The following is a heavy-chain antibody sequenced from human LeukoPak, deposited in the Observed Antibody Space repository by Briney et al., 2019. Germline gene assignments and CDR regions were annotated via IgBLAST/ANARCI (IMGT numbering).Heavy chain of an antibody. CDR2: INPNSGGT. CDR3: ARDPDISYYFDY. V-gene: IGHV1-2*02. Sequence: ASVTVSCKASGYTFTGYYMHWVRQAPGQGLEWMGWINPNSGGTNYAQKFQGRVTMTRDTSISTAYMELSRLRSDDTAVYYCARDPDISYYFDYWGQGTLVTVSS. J-gene: IGHJ4*02. D-gene: IGHD2-15*01. CDR1: GYTFTGYY.